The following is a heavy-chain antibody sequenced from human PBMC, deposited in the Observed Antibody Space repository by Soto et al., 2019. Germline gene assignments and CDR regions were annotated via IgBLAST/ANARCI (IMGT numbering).Heavy chain of an antibody. V-gene: IGHV3-7*03. CDR2: INRDGRKK. D-gene: IGHD6-13*01. J-gene: IGHJ3*02. CDR1: GFTLSAYW. Sequence: EVQLEESGGDLVQPGGSLRLSCAASGFTLSAYWMTWVRQAPGNGLEWVSNINRDGRKKSYLDSVRGRFTISRDNVGNSPYLLMDSLRAADTALYYCARDVSPGSSSLYLDAFDIWGQGTMVTVSS. CDR3: ARDVSPGSSSLYLDAFDI.